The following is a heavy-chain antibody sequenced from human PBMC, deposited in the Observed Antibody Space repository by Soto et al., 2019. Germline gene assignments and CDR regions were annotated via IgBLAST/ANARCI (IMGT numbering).Heavy chain of an antibody. CDR2: TYHSGNP. V-gene: IGHV4-30-2*01. Sequence: SETLSLTCGVSGDTISTGGYSWAWIRQPPGKALEWIGHTYHSGNPYYNPSLKSRVIISVDRSKNQFSLKVSSVTAADTAVYYCARLGGYYQALDSWGQGTLVTVSS. D-gene: IGHD3-22*01. J-gene: IGHJ4*02. CDR1: GDTISTGGYS. CDR3: ARLGGYYQALDS.